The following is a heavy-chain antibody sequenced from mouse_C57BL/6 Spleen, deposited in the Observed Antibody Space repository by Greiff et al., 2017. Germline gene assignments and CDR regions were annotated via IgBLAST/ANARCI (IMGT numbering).Heavy chain of an antibody. CDR2: IHPSDSDT. CDR1: GYTFTSYW. CDR3: AIETSYYGSSYVHLFDY. J-gene: IGHJ2*01. D-gene: IGHD1-1*01. V-gene: IGHV1-74*01. Sequence: VQLQQPGAELVKPGASVKVSCKASGYTFTSYWMHWVKQRPGQGLEWIGRIHPSDSDTNYNQKFKGKATLTVDKSSSTAYMQLSSLTSEDSAVYFSAIETSYYGSSYVHLFDYWGQGTTLTVSS.